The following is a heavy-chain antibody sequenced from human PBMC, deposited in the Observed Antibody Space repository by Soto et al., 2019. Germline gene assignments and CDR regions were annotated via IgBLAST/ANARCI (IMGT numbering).Heavy chain of an antibody. CDR3: AREEWELLGGAHGFDI. CDR2: IYYSGNT. Sequence: QVQLQESGPGLVKPSETLSLTCTVSGGSISNYYWTWIRQPPGKGLEWIGYIYYSGNTNYNPSHKSRVTISVDKSKNQFSLNLSSVTAADTAVYYCAREEWELLGGAHGFDIWGQGTMVTVSS. V-gene: IGHV4-59*01. CDR1: GGSISNYY. D-gene: IGHD1-26*01. J-gene: IGHJ3*02.